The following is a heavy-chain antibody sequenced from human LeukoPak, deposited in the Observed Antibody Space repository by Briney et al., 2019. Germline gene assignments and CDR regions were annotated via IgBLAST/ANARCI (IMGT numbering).Heavy chain of an antibody. CDR3: ARGARYCTSTSCYTSYFDP. D-gene: IGHD2-2*02. Sequence: PSQTLSLTCTVSGGSISSGGYYWSWIRQHPGKGLEWIGYIYYSGSAYYNPSLKSRLTISVDTSENQFSLKLNSVTAADTAVYYCARGARYCTSTSCYTSYFDPWGQRTLVTVSS. CDR2: IYYSGSA. J-gene: IGHJ5*02. V-gene: IGHV4-31*03. CDR1: GGSISSGGYY.